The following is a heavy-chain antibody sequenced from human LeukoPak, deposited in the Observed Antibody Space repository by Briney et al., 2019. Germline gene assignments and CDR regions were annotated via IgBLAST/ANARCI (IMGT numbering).Heavy chain of an antibody. V-gene: IGHV3-7*01. CDR3: ARETRGYSGYDSSGIYYYYMDV. Sequence: GGSLRLSCAASGFTFSSYWMSWVRQAPGKGLEWVANIKQDGSEKYYVDSVKGRFTISRDNAKNSLYLQMNSLRAEDTAVYYCARETRGYSGYDSSGIYYYYMDVWGKGTTVTVSS. D-gene: IGHD5-12*01. CDR2: IKQDGSEK. J-gene: IGHJ6*03. CDR1: GFTFSSYW.